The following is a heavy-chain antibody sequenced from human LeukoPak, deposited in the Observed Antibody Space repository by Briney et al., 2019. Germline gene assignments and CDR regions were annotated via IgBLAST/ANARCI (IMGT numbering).Heavy chain of an antibody. CDR3: ARVYSSTSGKNAFDI. J-gene: IGHJ3*02. CDR2: INSDGSST. Sequence: PGGSLRLSCAASGFTFSSYWMHWVRQAPGKGLVWVSRINSDGSSTSYADSVKGRFTISRDNAKNTLYLQMNSLRAEDTAVYYCARVYSSTSGKNAFDIWGQGTMVIVSS. V-gene: IGHV3-74*01. D-gene: IGHD2-2*01. CDR1: GFTFSSYW.